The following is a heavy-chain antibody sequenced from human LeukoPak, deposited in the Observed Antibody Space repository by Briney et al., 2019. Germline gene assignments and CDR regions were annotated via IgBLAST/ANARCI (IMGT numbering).Heavy chain of an antibody. J-gene: IGHJ3*02. CDR1: GFTFSNYG. D-gene: IGHD3-10*01. CDR3: AKDEFYYGSGSAQDAFDM. V-gene: IGHV3-30*18. CDR2: ISYDGSNK. Sequence: GGSLRLSCAASGFTFSNYGMHWVRQAPGKALEWVAVISYDGSNKNYPDSVKGRFAISRDNSKNMVYVQMNSLRAEDTAVYYCAKDEFYYGSGSAQDAFDMWGQGTMVTASS.